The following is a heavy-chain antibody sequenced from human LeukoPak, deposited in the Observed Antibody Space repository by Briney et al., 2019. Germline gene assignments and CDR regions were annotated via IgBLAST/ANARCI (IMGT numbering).Heavy chain of an antibody. V-gene: IGHV3-74*01. J-gene: IGHJ3*02. Sequence: GGSLRLSRAASVFTFSSYWMHWVRQAAGKGLVWVSRINSDGSSTSYADSVKGRFTISRDDAKNTLYLQMNSLRAEDTAVYYCARAGVSVRRAVDISGQGSMVTVSS. CDR3: ARAGVSVRRAVDI. D-gene: IGHD5/OR15-5a*01. CDR2: INSDGSST. CDR1: VFTFSSYW.